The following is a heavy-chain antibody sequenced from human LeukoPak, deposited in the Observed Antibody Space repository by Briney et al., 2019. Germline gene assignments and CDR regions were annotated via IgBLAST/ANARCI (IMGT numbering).Heavy chain of an antibody. Sequence: GGSLRLSCAASGFTVSRNYMNWVRQAPGKGLEWVSAISGSGGSTYYADSVKGGFSISRDNSENMVYLHMNSLRIADTAVYYCANIVLLWFGESSVAGGNVDMDVWGRGTTVTVSS. CDR1: GFTVSRNY. D-gene: IGHD3-10*01. J-gene: IGHJ6*03. CDR3: ANIVLLWFGESSVAGGNVDMDV. CDR2: ISGSGGST. V-gene: IGHV3-23*01.